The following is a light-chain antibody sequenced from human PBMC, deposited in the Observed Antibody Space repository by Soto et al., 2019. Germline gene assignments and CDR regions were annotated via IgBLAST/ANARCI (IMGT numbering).Light chain of an antibody. J-gene: IGLJ1*01. V-gene: IGLV1-40*01. CDR3: QSYDSSLSALYV. CDR2: GNT. CDR1: SSNIGAGYE. Sequence: QSVLTQPPSVSGAPGQRVTISCTGSSSNIGAGYEVNWYQHLPGAAPKLLIYGNTNRPSGVPDRLSGSKSGTSASLAITGLQAEDEADYYCQSYDSSLSALYVFGTGTKVTVL.